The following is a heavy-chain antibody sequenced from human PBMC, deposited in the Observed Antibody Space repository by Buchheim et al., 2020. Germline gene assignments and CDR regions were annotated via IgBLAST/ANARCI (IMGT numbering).Heavy chain of an antibody. CDR1: GFTFSVYG. CDR3: ARDSSGSYFWFDP. D-gene: IGHD1-26*01. V-gene: IGHV3-33*01. CDR2: IWYDGSNK. Sequence: QVQLVESGGGVVQPGRSLRLSCAASGFTFSVYGMHWVRQAPGKGLEWVAVIWYDGSNKYYADSVKGRFTISRDNSKNTGYLQMNSLRAEDTAVYYCARDSSGSYFWFDPWGQGTL. J-gene: IGHJ5*02.